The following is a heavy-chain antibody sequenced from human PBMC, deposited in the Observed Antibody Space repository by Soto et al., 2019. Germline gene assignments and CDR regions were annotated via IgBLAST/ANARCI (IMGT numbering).Heavy chain of an antibody. CDR3: ARGDCVWGSYRPFWFDP. V-gene: IGHV1-8*01. CDR2: MNPNSGNT. Sequence: ASVKVSCKASGYTFTSYDINWVRQATGQGLEWMGWMNPNSGNTGYAQKFQGRVTMTRNTSISTAYMELSSLRSEDTAVYYCARGDCVWGSYRPFWFDPWGQGTLVTVSS. D-gene: IGHD3-16*02. J-gene: IGHJ5*02. CDR1: GYTFTSYD.